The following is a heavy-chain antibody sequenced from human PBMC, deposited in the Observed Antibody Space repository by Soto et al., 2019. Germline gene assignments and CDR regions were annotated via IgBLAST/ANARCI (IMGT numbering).Heavy chain of an antibody. CDR2: VNHAGST. V-gene: IGHV4-34*01. Sequence: SETLSFTCAVYNGSFSVYYWTWIRQSPGKGPEWIGEVNHAGSTNYNPSLKSRVTIPVDTSKNQFSLKLNSVTAADTAVYYCARDSTRRGACDIWGQGTMVTVSS. D-gene: IGHD2-2*01. CDR3: ARDSTRRGACDI. CDR1: NGSFSVYY. J-gene: IGHJ3*02.